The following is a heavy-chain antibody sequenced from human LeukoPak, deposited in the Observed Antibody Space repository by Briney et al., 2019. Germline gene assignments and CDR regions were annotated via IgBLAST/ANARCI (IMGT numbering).Heavy chain of an antibody. CDR3: ARAIDYGYPGGY. J-gene: IGHJ4*02. Sequence: GGSLRLSCAVVGFTFSDSTMSWVRQAPGKGPEWVAKMHEDGSEIEYVDSVKGRFTVSRDNAKNSLYLQMNSLRAEDTAVYYCARAIDYGYPGGYWGQGTLVTVSS. CDR1: GFTFSDST. D-gene: IGHD4-17*01. V-gene: IGHV3-7*01. CDR2: MHEDGSEI.